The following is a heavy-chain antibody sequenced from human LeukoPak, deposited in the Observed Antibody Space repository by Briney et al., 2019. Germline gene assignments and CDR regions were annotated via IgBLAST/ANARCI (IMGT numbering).Heavy chain of an antibody. CDR2: IYPGDSDT. V-gene: IGHV5-51*01. CDR1: GYSFTSYW. D-gene: IGHD3-10*01. CDR3: ASRYYYGSGSRSRGRRWYYMDV. J-gene: IGHJ6*03. Sequence: GESLKISCKGSGYSFTSYWIGWVRQMPGKGLEWMGIIYPGDSDTRYSPSFQGQVTISADKSISTAYLQWSSLKASDTAMYYCASRYYYGSGSRSRGRRWYYMDVWGKGTTVTVSS.